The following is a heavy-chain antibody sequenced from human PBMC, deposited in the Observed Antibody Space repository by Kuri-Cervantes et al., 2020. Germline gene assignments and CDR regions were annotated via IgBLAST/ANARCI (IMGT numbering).Heavy chain of an antibody. V-gene: IGHV1-2*02. D-gene: IGHD3-10*01. Sequence: AAVKVSCKASGYTFTGYYMHWVRQPPGQGLEWMGWINPNSGSTNYAQKFQGRVTMNRDTSLSTAYMALIRLRSDDAAVYYCARALESGVCRPLNYGIDVWGQGTTVTVSS. CDR1: GYTFTGYY. CDR3: ARALESGVCRPLNYGIDV. CDR2: INPNSGST. J-gene: IGHJ6*02.